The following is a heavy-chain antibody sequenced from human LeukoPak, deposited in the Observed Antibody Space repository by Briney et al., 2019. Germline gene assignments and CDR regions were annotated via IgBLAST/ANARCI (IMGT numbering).Heavy chain of an antibody. D-gene: IGHD4-11*01. CDR1: GYSISSGYY. Sequence: SETLSLTCSVSGYSISSGYYWAWIRLTPGKGLEWIGIIYHSGSLYYNPSLRRRVTISVDTSKNQLSLKVNSMTAADTAVYYCARPTSSNYAGFFFDFWSQGTLVTVSS. V-gene: IGHV4-38-2*02. CDR3: ARPTSSNYAGFFFDF. J-gene: IGHJ4*02. CDR2: IYHSGSL.